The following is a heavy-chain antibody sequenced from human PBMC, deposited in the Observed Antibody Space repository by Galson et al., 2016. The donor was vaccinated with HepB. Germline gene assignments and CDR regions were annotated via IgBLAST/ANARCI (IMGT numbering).Heavy chain of an antibody. Sequence: SLRLSCAVSGFTFSGYIMHWVRQAPGKGLEWVASISGTSAYIYYADSVKGRFTVSTDNAQNSLYLVMSSLRIEDTAVYYCARVGTGYEYVYWGQGTLVSVSS. CDR3: ARVGTGYEYVY. CDR2: ISGTSAYI. CDR1: GFTFSGYI. J-gene: IGHJ4*02. V-gene: IGHV3-21*01. D-gene: IGHD5-12*01.